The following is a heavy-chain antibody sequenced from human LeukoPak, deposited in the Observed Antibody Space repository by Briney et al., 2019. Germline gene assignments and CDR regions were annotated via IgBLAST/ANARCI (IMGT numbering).Heavy chain of an antibody. D-gene: IGHD6-6*01. V-gene: IGHV4-4*07. CDR2: IYTSGST. CDR1: GGSISSYY. Sequence: SETLSLTCTVSGGSISSYYWSWIRQPAGKGLEWIGRIYTSGSTNYNPSLKSRVTISVDTYKNQFSLKLSSVTAADTPVYFCGSASGGYSSSPYYYYYMDVWGKGTTVTVSS. CDR3: GSASGGYSSSPYYYYYMDV. J-gene: IGHJ6*03.